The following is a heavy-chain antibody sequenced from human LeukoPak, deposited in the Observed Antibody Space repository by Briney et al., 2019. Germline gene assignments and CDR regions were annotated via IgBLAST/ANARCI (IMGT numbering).Heavy chain of an antibody. J-gene: IGHJ6*02. CDR1: GFTFSSYE. V-gene: IGHV3-48*03. CDR3: TRGGCTGDPCYRDHQYYPMDV. Sequence: GGSLRLSCAASGFTFSSYEMNWVRQAPGKGLEWVSYISSSGSTIYYADSVKGRFTISRDNAKNSLYLQMNSLKSEDTAVYYCTRGGCTGDPCYRDHQYYPMDVWGQGTTVTISS. CDR2: ISSSGSTI. D-gene: IGHD2-8*02.